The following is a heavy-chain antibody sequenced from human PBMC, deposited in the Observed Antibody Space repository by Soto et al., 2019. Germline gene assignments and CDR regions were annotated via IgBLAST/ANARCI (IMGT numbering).Heavy chain of an antibody. Sequence: PSETLSLSCTVYGVSFSGYYWSWIRQPPGKGLEWIGEINHSGSTNYNPSLKSRVTISVDTSKNQFSLKLSSVTAADTAVYYCARAAVLRYFDWLFYYYGMDVWGQGTTVTVSS. D-gene: IGHD3-9*01. CDR1: GVSFSGYY. CDR3: ARAAVLRYFDWLFYYYGMDV. J-gene: IGHJ6*02. CDR2: INHSGST. V-gene: IGHV4-34*01.